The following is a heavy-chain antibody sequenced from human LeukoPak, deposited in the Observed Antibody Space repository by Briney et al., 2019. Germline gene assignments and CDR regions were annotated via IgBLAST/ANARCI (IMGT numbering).Heavy chain of an antibody. J-gene: IGHJ4*02. Sequence: PGGSLRLSCAASGFTCDRFTIHWVRQTPGKGLEWVSLINRRGHTFYADSVKGRFTISRDNSRNSVFLQMNSLRPEDTALYHCAKEVDCPSDCLFFHSWGQGTLVTVSS. D-gene: IGHD2-21*02. CDR3: AKEVDCPSDCLFFHS. CDR2: INRRGHT. V-gene: IGHV3-43*01. CDR1: GFTCDRFT.